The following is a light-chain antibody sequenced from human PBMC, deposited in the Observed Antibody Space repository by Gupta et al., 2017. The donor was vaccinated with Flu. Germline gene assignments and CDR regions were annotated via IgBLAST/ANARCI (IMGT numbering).Light chain of an antibody. Sequence: SITISCTGTSSDVGAYKYVSWYQQHPGKVPKLIIYDGTNLPSGVSDRFSGSKSGNTASLTISGLQAEDEAEYYCNSYASSSSVVFGGGTKLTVL. CDR2: DGT. J-gene: IGLJ3*02. CDR3: NSYASSSSVV. V-gene: IGLV2-14*03. CDR1: SSDVGAYKY.